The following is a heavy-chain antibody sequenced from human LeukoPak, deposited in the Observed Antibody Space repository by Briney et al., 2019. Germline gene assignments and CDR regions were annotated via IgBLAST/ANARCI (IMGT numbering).Heavy chain of an antibody. Sequence: GASVKVSCKASGYTFTSYYIHWVRQAPGQGLEWMGWMNPNSGNTGYAQKFQGRVTITRNTSISTAYMELSSLRSEDTAVYYCARGGGGYSILGAFDIWGQGTMVTVSS. J-gene: IGHJ3*02. D-gene: IGHD5-12*01. CDR3: ARGGGGYSILGAFDI. CDR1: GYTFTSYY. CDR2: MNPNSGNT. V-gene: IGHV1-8*03.